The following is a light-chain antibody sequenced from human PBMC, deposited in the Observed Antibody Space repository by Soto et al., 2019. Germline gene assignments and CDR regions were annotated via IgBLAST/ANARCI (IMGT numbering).Light chain of an antibody. V-gene: IGKV1-5*01. Sequence: DIQMTQSPSTLSASVGDRVTITCRASQSISSRLAWYQQKPGKAPKLLIYDASSLESGVPSRFSGSGSGTEFTLTISSPQPYDFATYYCQQYNSYSPYTFGQGTKLEIK. CDR3: QQYNSYSPYT. J-gene: IGKJ2*01. CDR1: QSISSR. CDR2: DAS.